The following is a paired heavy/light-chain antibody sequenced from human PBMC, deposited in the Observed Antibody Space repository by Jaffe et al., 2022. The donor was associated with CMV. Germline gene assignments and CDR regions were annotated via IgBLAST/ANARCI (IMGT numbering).Light chain of an antibody. J-gene: IGLJ3*02. CDR3: SSYTFSSTRL. V-gene: IGLV2-14*03. CDR2: DVS. Sequence: QSALTQPASVSGSPGQSITISCNGSNSDIGRYNYVSWYQQHPGKAPKLMIYDVSNRPSGISDRFSGSKSGNTASLNISGLQAEDEADYYCSSYTFSSTRLFGGGTKLTVL. CDR1: NSDIGRYNY.
Heavy chain of an antibody. CDR3: TRDSRRYQNSPQDAFDI. D-gene: IGHD3-9*01. CDR1: GFTFSYFG. V-gene: IGHV3-33*01. CDR2: IWYDGSNK. Sequence: QVQLVEAGGGVVQPGNSLRLSCAASGFTFSYFGIHWVRQAPGKGLEWVAGIWYDGSNKFYADSVRGRFTISRDNPTNSLYLQMNTLRAEDTALYYCTRDSRRYQNSPQDAFDIWGQGTLVTVSS. J-gene: IGHJ3*02.